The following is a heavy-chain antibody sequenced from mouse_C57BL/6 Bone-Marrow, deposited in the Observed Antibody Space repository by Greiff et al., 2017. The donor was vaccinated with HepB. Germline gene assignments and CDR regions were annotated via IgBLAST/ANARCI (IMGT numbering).Heavy chain of an antibody. CDR3: AELLRFAWFAY. J-gene: IGHJ3*01. V-gene: IGHV1-64*01. D-gene: IGHD1-1*01. CDR2: IHPNSGST. Sequence: VQLQQPGAELVKPGASVKLSCKASGYTFTSYWMHWVKQRPGQGLEWIGMIHPNSGSTNYNEKFKSKATLTVDKSSSTAYMQLSSLTSEDSAVYYCAELLRFAWFAYWGQGTLVTVSA. CDR1: GYTFTSYW.